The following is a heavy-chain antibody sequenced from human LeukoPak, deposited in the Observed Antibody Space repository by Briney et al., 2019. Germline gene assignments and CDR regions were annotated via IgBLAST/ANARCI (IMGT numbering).Heavy chain of an antibody. CDR1: GFTFGTYW. D-gene: IGHD1-26*01. V-gene: IGHV3-7*01. Sequence: GGSLRLSCAASGFTFGTYWMSWVRQAPGKGLEWVANIKPDGSEQSYVGSVKGRFTISRDNAEKSLYLHMNTLRAADTAVYYCARGTGIYYIYWGQGTQVTVSS. J-gene: IGHJ4*02. CDR3: ARGTGIYYIY. CDR2: IKPDGSEQ.